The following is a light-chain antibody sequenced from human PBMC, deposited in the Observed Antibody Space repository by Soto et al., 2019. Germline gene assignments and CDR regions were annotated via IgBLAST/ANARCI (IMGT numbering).Light chain of an antibody. CDR1: QSISTE. CDR2: SAS. J-gene: IGKJ2*01. CDR3: QQGRNWPLT. V-gene: IGKV3-15*01. Sequence: EIAMTQSPATLSVSPGERATLSCRASQSISTELAWYQQIPGQPPSLLIYSASTRATGVPARFTGSGSGSEFTLTISGLQSEDFAIYYCQQGRNWPLTFGQGTRLEI.